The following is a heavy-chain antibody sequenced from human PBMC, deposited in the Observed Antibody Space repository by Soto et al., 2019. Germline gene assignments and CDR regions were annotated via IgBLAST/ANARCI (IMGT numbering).Heavy chain of an antibody. V-gene: IGHV1-69*13. J-gene: IGHJ4*02. CDR2: IIPIFGTA. CDR3: ATHLNYYGSGSYYNVVPDDY. Sequence: SVKVSCKASGGTFSSYAISWVRQAPGQGLEWMGGIIPIFGTANYAQKFQGRVTITADESTSTAYMELSSLRSEDTAVYYCATHLNYYGSGSYYNVVPDDYWGQGTLVTVSS. CDR1: GGTFSSYA. D-gene: IGHD3-10*01.